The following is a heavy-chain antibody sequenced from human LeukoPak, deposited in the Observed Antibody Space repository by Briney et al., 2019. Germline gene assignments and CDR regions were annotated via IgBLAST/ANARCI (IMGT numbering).Heavy chain of an antibody. Sequence: ASVKVSCKASGYTFTSYGISWVRQARGQGLAWMGWISAYNGNTNYAQKLQGRVTMTTDTSTSTAYMELRSLRSDDTAVYYCARVLRGGWFDPWGQGTLVTVSS. D-gene: IGHD2-15*01. J-gene: IGHJ5*02. CDR2: ISAYNGNT. CDR3: ARVLRGGWFDP. CDR1: GYTFTSYG. V-gene: IGHV1-18*01.